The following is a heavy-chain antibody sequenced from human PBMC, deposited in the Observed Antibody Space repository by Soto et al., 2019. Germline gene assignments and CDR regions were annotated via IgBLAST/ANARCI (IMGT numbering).Heavy chain of an antibody. Sequence: PSETLSLTCTVSGGSISSGSDYWAWIRQPPGKGLEWLGTIYYSGSTYYNPSLKSRVTMSVDTSKIQFSLRLSSVTAADTAVYYCARRSGNSFASFDYWGQGILVTVSS. CDR2: IYYSGST. V-gene: IGHV4-39*01. CDR1: GGSISSGSDY. J-gene: IGHJ4*02. CDR3: ARRSGNSFASFDY. D-gene: IGHD5-18*01.